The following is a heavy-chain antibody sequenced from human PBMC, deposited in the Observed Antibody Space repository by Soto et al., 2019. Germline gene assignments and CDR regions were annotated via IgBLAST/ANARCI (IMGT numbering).Heavy chain of an antibody. V-gene: IGHV4-39*07. CDR2: IYYSGST. Sequence: SETLSLTCTVSGGSISSTGYYWGWIRQPPGKGLEWIGSIYYSGSTNYNPSLKSRVTISVDTSKNQFSLNLSSVTAADTAVYYCARSEATVLDSWGQGTLVTVSS. J-gene: IGHJ4*02. CDR1: GGSISSTGYY. CDR3: ARSEATVLDS. D-gene: IGHD4-17*01.